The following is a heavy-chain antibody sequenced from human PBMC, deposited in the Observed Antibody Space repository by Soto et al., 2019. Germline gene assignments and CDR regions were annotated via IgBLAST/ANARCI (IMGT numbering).Heavy chain of an antibody. J-gene: IGHJ3*02. CDR1: GGSISSYY. Sequence: QVQLQESGPGLVKPSETLSLTCTVSGGSISSYYWIWIRQPPGKGLEWIGYIYYSGSTNYNPSLKSRVTISGDTSKNQFSLKLSSLTAADTAVYYCARLTCGGVDAFDIWGQGTMVTVSS. D-gene: IGHD3-16*01. CDR2: IYYSGST. CDR3: ARLTCGGVDAFDI. V-gene: IGHV4-59*08.